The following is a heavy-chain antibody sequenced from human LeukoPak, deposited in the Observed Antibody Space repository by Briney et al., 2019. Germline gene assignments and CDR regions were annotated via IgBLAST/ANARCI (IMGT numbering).Heavy chain of an antibody. CDR2: ISSSGSTI. V-gene: IGHV3-11*01. CDR1: GLTFSDYY. J-gene: IGHJ4*02. D-gene: IGHD3-22*01. CDR3: AKASDFDSSGFPIDVFDF. Sequence: GGSLRLSCAASGLTFSDYYMSWIRQAPGKGLEWVSYISSSGSTIYYADSVKGRFTISRDNAKNSLYLQMNSLRAEDAAVYYCAKASDFDSSGFPIDVFDFWGQGLLVSVAS.